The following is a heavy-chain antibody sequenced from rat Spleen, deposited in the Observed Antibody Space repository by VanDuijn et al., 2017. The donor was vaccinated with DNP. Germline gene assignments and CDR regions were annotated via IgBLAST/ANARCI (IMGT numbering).Heavy chain of an antibody. CDR2: IWGYGTT. V-gene: IGHV2-1*01. D-gene: IGHD1-3*01. J-gene: IGHJ2*01. CDR1: GFSLTRNS. CDR3: TRRTVAAGYFDY. Sequence: QVQLKESGPGLVQPSQTLSLTCTVSGFSLTRNSVHWVRQPPGKGLEWVGAIWGYGTTDYDSTLRSRLSISRDTSRSQVFLKMNSLQTEDTAIYCCTRRTVAAGYFDYWGQGVMVTVSS.